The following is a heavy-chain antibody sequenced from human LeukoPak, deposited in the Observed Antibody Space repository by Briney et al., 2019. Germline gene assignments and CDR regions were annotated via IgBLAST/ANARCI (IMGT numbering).Heavy chain of an antibody. Sequence: ASVKVSCKASGYTFTGYYMHWVRQAPGQGLEWMGWINPNSGGTNYAQKFQGRVTMTRDTSISTAYMELSRLRSDDTAVYYCARDPIPIFGEVILHNNWFDPWGQGTLVTVSS. CDR2: INPNSGGT. CDR3: ARDPIPIFGEVILHNNWFDP. D-gene: IGHD3-3*01. V-gene: IGHV1-2*02. CDR1: GYTFTGYY. J-gene: IGHJ5*02.